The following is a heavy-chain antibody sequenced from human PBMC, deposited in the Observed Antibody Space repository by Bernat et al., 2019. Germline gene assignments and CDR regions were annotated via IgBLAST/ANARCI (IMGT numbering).Heavy chain of an antibody. CDR1: GFTVSSNY. J-gene: IGHJ4*02. CDR3: ASQIVAAAN. D-gene: IGHD6-13*01. Sequence: EVQLLESGGAVVQPGGSLRLSCTSSGFTVSSNYMSWVRQAPGKGLEWVSVIYSGGSTYYADSVKGRFTISRDNSKNTLYLQMNSLRAEDTAVYYCASQIVAAANWGQGTLVTVSS. V-gene: IGHV3-66*04. CDR2: IYSGGST.